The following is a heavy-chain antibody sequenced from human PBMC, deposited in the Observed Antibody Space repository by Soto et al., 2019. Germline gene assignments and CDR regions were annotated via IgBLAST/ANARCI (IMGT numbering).Heavy chain of an antibody. V-gene: IGHV4-59*01. J-gene: IGHJ4*02. CDR1: SGSISSYY. Sequence: QVQLQESGPGLVKPSETLSLTCTVSSGSISSYYWSWIRQPPGKGLEWIGYIYYSGSTNYNPSLKSRVTISVDTSKNQFSLKLSSVTAADTAVYYCAKYPGYFDYWGQGTLVTVSS. CDR3: AKYPGYFDY. CDR2: IYYSGST.